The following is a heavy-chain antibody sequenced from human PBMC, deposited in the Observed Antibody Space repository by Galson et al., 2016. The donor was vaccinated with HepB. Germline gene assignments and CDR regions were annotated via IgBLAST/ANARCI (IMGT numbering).Heavy chain of an antibody. J-gene: IGHJ4*02. CDR2: ISNDGKTG. CDR1: GFTFSAYA. CDR3: AMPYDNVGFDCGF. D-gene: IGHD3-9*01. V-gene: IGHV3-30*03. Sequence: SLRLSCAGSGFTFSAYAMHRVRQGPGKGLEWVALISNDGKTGHYVDSVKGRFTISRDNSKNTLYLQMNSLRPDDTAIYYCAMPYDNVGFDCGFWGQGTLVTVSS.